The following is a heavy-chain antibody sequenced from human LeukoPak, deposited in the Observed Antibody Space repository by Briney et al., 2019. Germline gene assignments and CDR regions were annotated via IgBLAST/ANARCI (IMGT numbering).Heavy chain of an antibody. V-gene: IGHV3-48*01. D-gene: IGHD2-8*01. J-gene: IGHJ4*02. Sequence: GGSLRLSCAASGFTFSSYSMNWVRQAPGKGLEWVSYISSSSSTIYYADSVKGRFTISRDNAKNSLYLQMNSLRAEDTAVYYCARGTNTRSFDYWGQGTLVTVSS. CDR2: ISSSSSTI. CDR3: ARGTNTRSFDY. CDR1: GFTFSSYS.